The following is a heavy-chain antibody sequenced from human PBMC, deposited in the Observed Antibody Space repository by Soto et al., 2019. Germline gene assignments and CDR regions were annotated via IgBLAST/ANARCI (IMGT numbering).Heavy chain of an antibody. D-gene: IGHD3-22*01. CDR2: IYHSGST. J-gene: IGHJ6*02. CDR1: GGSISSSNW. V-gene: IGHV4-4*02. Sequence: SETLSLTCAVSGGSISSSNWWSWVRQPPGKGLEWIGEIYHSGSTNYNPSLKSRVTISVDKSKNQFSLKLSSVTAADTAVYYCARDSEGTTYYYDSSGPYGMDVWGQGTTVTVSS. CDR3: ARDSEGTTYYYDSSGPYGMDV.